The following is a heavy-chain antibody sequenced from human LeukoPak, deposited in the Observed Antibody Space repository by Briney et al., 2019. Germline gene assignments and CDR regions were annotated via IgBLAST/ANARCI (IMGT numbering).Heavy chain of an antibody. V-gene: IGHV4-38-2*02. CDR1: GYSISSGYY. CDR2: IYHSGST. D-gene: IGHD6-13*01. CDR3: ARDGGQQLVRGYYGMDV. J-gene: IGHJ6*02. Sequence: SETLSLTCTVSGYSISSGYYWGWIRQPPGKGLEWIGSIYHSGSTYYNPSLKSRVTISVDTSKNQFSLKLSSVTAADTAVYYCARDGGQQLVRGYYGMDVWGQGTTVTVSS.